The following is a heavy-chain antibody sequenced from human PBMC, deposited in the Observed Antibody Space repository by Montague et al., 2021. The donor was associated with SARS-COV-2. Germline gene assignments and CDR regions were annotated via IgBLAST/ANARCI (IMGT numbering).Heavy chain of an antibody. J-gene: IGHJ6*02. V-gene: IGHV4-34*01. CDR3: ACGEITTRGLIYYYGMDV. D-gene: IGHD4-11*01. CDR1: GGSFSGYY. CDR2: INHSGST. Sequence: SETLSLTCAVSGGSFSGYYWTWIRQSPRKGLEWIGEINHSGSTTYNPSFKSRVTISVDTSKNQFSLKLSSVTAADTAVYYCACGEITTRGLIYYYGMDVWGQGTLVTVSS.